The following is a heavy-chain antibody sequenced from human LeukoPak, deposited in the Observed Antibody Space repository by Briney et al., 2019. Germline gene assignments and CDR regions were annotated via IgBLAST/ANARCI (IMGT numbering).Heavy chain of an antibody. CDR1: GDSVSSNSAA. CDR3: ARETWDGDYDLEPTFDY. J-gene: IGHJ4*02. Sequence: SQTLSLTCAISGDSVSSNSAAWNWIRQSPSRGLEWLGRTYYRSKWYNDYAVSVKSRITINPDTTKNQFSLQLNSVTPEDTAVYYCARETWDGDYDLEPTFDYWGQGTLVTVSS. V-gene: IGHV6-1*01. D-gene: IGHD4-17*01. CDR2: TYYRSKWYN.